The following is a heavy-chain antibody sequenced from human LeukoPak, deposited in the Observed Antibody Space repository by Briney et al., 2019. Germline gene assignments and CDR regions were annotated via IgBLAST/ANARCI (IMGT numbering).Heavy chain of an antibody. V-gene: IGHV3-48*01. D-gene: IGHD3-16*01. CDR1: GFTFSSYS. CDR3: ARDGARYYMDV. J-gene: IGHJ6*03. CDR2: ISSSSSTI. Sequence: GGSLRLSCAASGFTFSSYSMNWVRQAPGKGLEWVSYISSSSSTIYYADSVKGRFTISRDNAKNSLYLQMNSLRAEDTAVYYCARDGARYYMDVWGKGTTVTVSS.